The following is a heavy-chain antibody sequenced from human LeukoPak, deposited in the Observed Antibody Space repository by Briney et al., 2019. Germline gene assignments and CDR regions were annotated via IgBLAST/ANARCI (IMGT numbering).Heavy chain of an antibody. J-gene: IGHJ6*03. CDR2: TSVYNGNT. D-gene: IGHD6-13*01. Sequence: ASVKVSCKASGYKINTYDISWLRQAPGQGLEWMGWTSVYNGNTDYAQKFQGRVTMTTDTSASTAYMELRSLRSDDTAVYYCARDPTSIAAAGYYYYYYMDVWGKGTTVTISS. CDR1: GYKINTYD. V-gene: IGHV1-18*01. CDR3: ARDPTSIAAAGYYYYYYMDV.